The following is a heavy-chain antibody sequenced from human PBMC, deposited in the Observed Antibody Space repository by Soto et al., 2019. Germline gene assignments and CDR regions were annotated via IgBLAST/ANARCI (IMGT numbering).Heavy chain of an antibody. Sequence: QVQLVQSGAEVKEPGASVKVSCKTSGYTFSSHFIHWVRQAPGQGLEWMGIINPSGGRTTYAQKFKGKVTVTSDTSTGVGYMELRSLRSDDTAVYYCARDGSYSFEYYFDYWGQGTLVTVSS. D-gene: IGHD5-18*01. J-gene: IGHJ4*02. V-gene: IGHV1-46*03. CDR3: ARDGSYSFEYYFDY. CDR1: GYTFSSHF. CDR2: INPSGGRT.